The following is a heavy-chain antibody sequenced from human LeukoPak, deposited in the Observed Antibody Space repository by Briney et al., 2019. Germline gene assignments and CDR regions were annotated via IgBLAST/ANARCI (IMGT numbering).Heavy chain of an antibody. J-gene: IGHJ4*02. Sequence: QPGRSLRLSCAASGFTFSSYGMHWVRQAPGKGLEWVSYISSSSSTIYYADSVKGRFTISRDNDKNSLYLQMNSLRDEDTAVYYCAGPLEAQRGGGGYFDYWGQGTLVTVSS. CDR2: ISSSSSTI. CDR1: GFTFSSYG. CDR3: AGPLEAQRGGGGYFDY. V-gene: IGHV3-48*02. D-gene: IGHD2-15*01.